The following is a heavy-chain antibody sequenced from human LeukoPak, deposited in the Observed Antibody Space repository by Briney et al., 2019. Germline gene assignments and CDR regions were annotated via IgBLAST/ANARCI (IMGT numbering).Heavy chain of an antibody. V-gene: IGHV4-38-2*01. Sequence: SETLSLTCAVSGYSISSGYYWGWIRQPPGKGLEWIGRIYHSGSTYYNPSIRSRVTISVDTSKNQFSLKLSSVTAADTAVYYCARQFTEYDFWSGFWGGYYFDYWGQGTLVTVSS. CDR3: ARQFTEYDFWSGFWGGYYFDY. CDR2: IYHSGST. J-gene: IGHJ4*02. D-gene: IGHD3-3*01. CDR1: GYSISSGYY.